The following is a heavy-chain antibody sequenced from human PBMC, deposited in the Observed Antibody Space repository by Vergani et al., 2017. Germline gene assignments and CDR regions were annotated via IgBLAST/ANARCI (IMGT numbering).Heavy chain of an antibody. V-gene: IGHV4-61*02. CDR2: IHTRGGT. Sequence: QVQLQESGPGLVKPSQTLSLTCTVSGGSINSHNYYWSWIRQPAGKGLEWIGRIHTRGGTNYNPSLKSRVTMSEDTSKNQFSLNLTSVTAADTAVYFCARGSCLGGSCYKPRFDYCGQGILVTVSS. D-gene: IGHD2-15*01. CDR3: ARGSCLGGSCYKPRFDY. CDR1: GGSINSHNYY. J-gene: IGHJ4*02.